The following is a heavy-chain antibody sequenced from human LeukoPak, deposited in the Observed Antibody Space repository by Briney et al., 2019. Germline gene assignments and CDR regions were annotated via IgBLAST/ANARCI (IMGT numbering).Heavy chain of an antibody. D-gene: IGHD1-26*01. Sequence: PGGSLTLSYAASGFTFSSYGMHWVRQAPGKGLEWVAVISYDGSNKYYADSVKGRFTISRDNSKNTLYLQMNSLRAEGTAVYYCAKEKYSGSYRYYFDYWGQGTLVTVSS. CDR3: AKEKYSGSYRYYFDY. CDR2: ISYDGSNK. J-gene: IGHJ4*02. V-gene: IGHV3-30*18. CDR1: GFTFSSYG.